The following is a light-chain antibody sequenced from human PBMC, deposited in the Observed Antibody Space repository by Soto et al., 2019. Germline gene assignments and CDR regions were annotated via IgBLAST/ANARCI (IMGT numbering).Light chain of an antibody. V-gene: IGKV3-20*01. J-gene: IGKJ1*01. Sequence: ERVLTQSPGTLSLSPGERATLSCRASQSVSSSYLAWYQQKPGQAPRLLIYGASSRATGIPDRFSGSGSGTDFTLTISRLEPEDFAVYYCQQSPPAWTFGQGTKVEI. CDR1: QSVSSSY. CDR2: GAS. CDR3: QQSPPAWT.